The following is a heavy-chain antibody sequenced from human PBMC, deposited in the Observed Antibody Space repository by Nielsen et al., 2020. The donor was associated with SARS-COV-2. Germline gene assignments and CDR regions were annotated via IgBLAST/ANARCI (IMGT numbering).Heavy chain of an antibody. D-gene: IGHD6-19*01. J-gene: IGHJ4*02. V-gene: IGHV4-39*07. CDR2: IYYSGST. CDR3: ARDSGSGWGEFDY. CDR1: GGSISSSSYY. Sequence: SGTLSLTCTVSGGSISSSSYYWGWIRQPPGKGLEWIGSIYYSGSTNYNPSLKSRVTISVDTSKNQFSLKLSSVTAADTAVYYCARDSGSGWGEFDYWGQGTLVTVSS.